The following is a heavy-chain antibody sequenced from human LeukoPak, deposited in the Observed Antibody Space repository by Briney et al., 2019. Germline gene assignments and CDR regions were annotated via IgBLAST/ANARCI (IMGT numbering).Heavy chain of an antibody. V-gene: IGHV3-23*01. CDR2: ISGNGGDT. D-gene: IGHD3-3*01. Sequence: PGGSLGLSCAASGFTFSSYGMSWVRQAPGKGLEWVSAISGNGGDTFYADSVKGRFTNSRDNSKNTLYLQMSSLRAEDTAVYYCAHHGGGTIRLGAFDIWGQGTMVTVSS. J-gene: IGHJ3*02. CDR1: GFTFSSYG. CDR3: AHHGGGTIRLGAFDI.